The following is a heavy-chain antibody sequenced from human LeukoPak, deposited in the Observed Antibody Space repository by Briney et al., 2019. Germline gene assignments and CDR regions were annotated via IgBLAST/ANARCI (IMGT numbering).Heavy chain of an antibody. J-gene: IGHJ4*02. CDR3: AKDRPGISGFPTLDY. D-gene: IGHD5-12*01. CDR1: GFTFSSYG. V-gene: IGHV3-30*02. CDR2: IRYDGSNK. Sequence: GGSLRLSCGASGFTFSSYGMLWVRQAPGKGLEWVAFIRYDGSNKYYADSVKGRFTISRDNSKNTLYLQMNSLRAEDTAVYYCAKDRPGISGFPTLDYWGQGTLVTVSS.